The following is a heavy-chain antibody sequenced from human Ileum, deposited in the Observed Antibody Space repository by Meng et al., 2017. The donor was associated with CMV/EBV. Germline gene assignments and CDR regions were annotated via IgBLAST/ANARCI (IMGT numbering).Heavy chain of an antibody. D-gene: IGHD2-15*01. CDR3: ATDTYPAPDPQYCGDGSCYVY. CDR1: GFTFSHAW. V-gene: IGHV3-15*01. Sequence: GESLKISCAVSGFTFSHAWMTWVRQAPGKGLEWIGRIKSENNGGTMDYAAPVKGRFTISRDDSKNIVYLQMNSLKAEDTAVYYCATDTYPAPDPQYCGDGSCYVYWGQGALVTVSS. J-gene: IGHJ4*02. CDR2: IKSENNGGTM.